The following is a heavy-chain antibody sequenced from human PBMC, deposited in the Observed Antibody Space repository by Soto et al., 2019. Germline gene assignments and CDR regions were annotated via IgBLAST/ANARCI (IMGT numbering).Heavy chain of an antibody. Sequence: SETLSLTCSVSGADINTYSWTWIRQPAGKGLEWIGRIYTSASINYNPSLKGRVTLSVDTSTNQVSLRLASVTAADTAIYYCARAREAGSNFYYGMEVLGPGTSVTVSS. CDR2: IYTSASI. D-gene: IGHD6-19*01. J-gene: IGHJ6*02. V-gene: IGHV4-4*07. CDR3: ARAREAGSNFYYGMEV. CDR1: GADINTYS.